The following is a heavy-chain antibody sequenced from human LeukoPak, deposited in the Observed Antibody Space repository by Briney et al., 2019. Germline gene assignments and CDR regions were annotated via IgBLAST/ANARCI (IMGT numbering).Heavy chain of an antibody. V-gene: IGHV3-23*01. CDR2: ISSTGGTT. Sequence: GGTLRLSCAASGITFSSYGMSWVRQAPGKGLEWVSSISSTGGTTYYADSVKGRFTISRDNSKNTLYLQMNSLRAEDTAVYYCAKDSGATAEYFQHWGQGTLVTVSS. CDR3: AKDSGATAEYFQH. J-gene: IGHJ1*01. D-gene: IGHD1-26*01. CDR1: GITFSSYG.